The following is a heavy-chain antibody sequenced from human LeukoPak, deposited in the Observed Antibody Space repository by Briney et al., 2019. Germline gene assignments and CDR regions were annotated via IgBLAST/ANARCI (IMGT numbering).Heavy chain of an antibody. CDR1: GFTVSSNY. D-gene: IGHD4-17*01. CDR2: IYSGGST. Sequence: PGGSLRLSCAASGFTVSSNYMSCVREAPGKGLEWVSVIYSGGSTYYADSVKGRFTISRDNAKNSLYLQMNSLRAEDTAVYYCARDLDGDYVGYFDYWGQGTLVTVSS. J-gene: IGHJ4*02. CDR3: ARDLDGDYVGYFDY. V-gene: IGHV3-53*01.